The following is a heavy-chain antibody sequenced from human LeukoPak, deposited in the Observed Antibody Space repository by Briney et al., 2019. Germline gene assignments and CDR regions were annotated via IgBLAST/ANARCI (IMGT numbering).Heavy chain of an antibody. V-gene: IGHV3-7*01. J-gene: IGHJ4*02. CDR2: INQDGTEK. Sequence: PGGSLRLSCAASGFTFSRFWMTWVRQAPGKGLEWVANINQDGTEKYYLDSVKGRFTISRDNANNSLYVQMNSLRAEDTAVYYCVRGGPPQYYYDNSGYYAFDQWGQGTLVTVSS. D-gene: IGHD3-22*01. CDR1: GFTFSRFW. CDR3: VRGGPPQYYYDNSGYYAFDQ.